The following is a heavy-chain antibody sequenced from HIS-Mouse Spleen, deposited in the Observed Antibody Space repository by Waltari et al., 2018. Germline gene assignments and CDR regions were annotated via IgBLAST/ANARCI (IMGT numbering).Heavy chain of an antibody. J-gene: IGHJ3*02. CDR1: GYSISSGYY. CDR2: IYHSGST. CDR3: ARGGIMITFGGVIVVDAFDI. V-gene: IGHV4-38-2*02. Sequence: QAQLQESGPGLVKPSETLSLTCTVSGYSISSGYYWGWIRRPPGKGLEWIGSIYHSGSTYYNPSLKSRVTISVDTSKNQFSLKLSSVTAADTAVYYCARGGIMITFGGVIVVDAFDIWGQGTMVTVSS. D-gene: IGHD3-16*02.